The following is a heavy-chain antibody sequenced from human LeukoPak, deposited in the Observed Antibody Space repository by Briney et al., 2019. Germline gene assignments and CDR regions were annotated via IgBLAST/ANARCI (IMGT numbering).Heavy chain of an antibody. V-gene: IGHV4-59*01. D-gene: IGHD3-9*01. CDR3: ARVLRYFDWLKGSDAFDI. CDR2: IYYSGST. J-gene: IGHJ3*02. CDR1: GGSISSYY. Sequence: SETLSLTCTVSGGSISSYYWSWIRQPPGKGLEWIGYIYYSGSTHYNPSLKSRVTISVDTSKNQFSLKLSSVTAAVTAVYYCARVLRYFDWLKGSDAFDIWGQGTMVTVSS.